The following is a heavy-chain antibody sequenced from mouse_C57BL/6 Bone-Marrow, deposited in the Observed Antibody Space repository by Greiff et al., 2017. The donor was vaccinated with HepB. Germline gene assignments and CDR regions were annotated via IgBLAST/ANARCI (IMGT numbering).Heavy chain of an antibody. Sequence: EVKLMESGPSLVRPSQTLSLTCTVTGFSINSDCYWIWIRQFPGNKLEYIGYTFYSGITYYNPSLESRTYITRDTSKNQFSLKLSSVTTEDTATYYCAGDGGSSYEGWYFDVWGTGTTVTVTS. CDR2: TFYSGIT. D-gene: IGHD1-1*01. CDR1: GFSINSDCY. J-gene: IGHJ1*03. V-gene: IGHV3-3*01. CDR3: AGDGGSSYEGWYFDV.